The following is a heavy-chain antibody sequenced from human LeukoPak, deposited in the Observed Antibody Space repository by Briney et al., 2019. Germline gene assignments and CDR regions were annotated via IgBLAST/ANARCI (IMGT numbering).Heavy chain of an antibody. Sequence: SETLSLTCAVYGGSFSGYYWSWIRQPPGKGLEWIGEINHSGSTNYNPSLKSRVTIPVDTSKNQFSLKLSSVTAADTAVYYCARGLDITIFGVVITHGMDVWGQGTTVTVSS. V-gene: IGHV4-34*01. CDR2: INHSGST. CDR1: GGSFSGYY. D-gene: IGHD3-3*01. CDR3: ARGLDITIFGVVITHGMDV. J-gene: IGHJ6*02.